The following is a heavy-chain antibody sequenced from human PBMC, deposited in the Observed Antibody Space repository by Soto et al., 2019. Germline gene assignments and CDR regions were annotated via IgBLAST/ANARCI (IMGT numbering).Heavy chain of an antibody. CDR2: IYYSGST. V-gene: IGHV4-59*01. CDR3: ARARGYSGYVQYNWFDP. J-gene: IGHJ5*02. CDR1: GGSISSYY. D-gene: IGHD5-12*01. Sequence: LSLTCTVSGGSISSYYWSWIRQPPGKGLEWIGYIYYSGSTNYNPSLKSRVTISVDTSKNQFSLKLSSVTAADTAVYYCARARGYSGYVQYNWFDPWGQGTLVTVSS.